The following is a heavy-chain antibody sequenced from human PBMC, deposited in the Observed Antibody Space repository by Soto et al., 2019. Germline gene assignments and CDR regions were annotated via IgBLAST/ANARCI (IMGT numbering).Heavy chain of an antibody. J-gene: IGHJ5*02. D-gene: IGHD2-2*01. CDR1: GGSISSGDYY. V-gene: IGHV4-30-4*01. Sequence: QVQLQESGPGLVKPSQTLSLTCTVSGGSISSGDYYWSWIRQPPGKGLEWIGYIYYSGSTYYNPSIKSRVTISVDTSKHQFALKLSSVTAADTAVYYCARERGCSSTSCWGGWFDPWGQGTLVTVSS. CDR2: IYYSGST. CDR3: ARERGCSSTSCWGGWFDP.